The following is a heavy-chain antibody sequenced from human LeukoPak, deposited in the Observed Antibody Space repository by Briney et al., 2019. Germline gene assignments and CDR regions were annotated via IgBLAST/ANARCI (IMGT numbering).Heavy chain of an antibody. V-gene: IGHV1-24*01. CDR2: FDPEDGET. Sequence: ASVKVSCKVSGYTLTELSMHWVRQAPGKGLEWMGGFDPEDGETIYAQKFQGRVTMTEDTSTDTAYMELSSLRSEDAAVYYCARVMGVTAYFDYWGQGTLVTVSS. D-gene: IGHD1-26*01. CDR1: GYTLTELS. J-gene: IGHJ4*02. CDR3: ARVMGVTAYFDY.